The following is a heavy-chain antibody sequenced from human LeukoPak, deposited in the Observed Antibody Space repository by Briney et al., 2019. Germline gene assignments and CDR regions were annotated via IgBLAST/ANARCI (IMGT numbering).Heavy chain of an antibody. CDR1: GFSFSSYV. CDR3: ARAHYYYYYYMDV. CDR2: IRYDGSNE. J-gene: IGHJ6*03. Sequence: GGSLRLSCAASGFSFSSYVMHWVRQAPGKGLEWVSFIRYDGSNEYYADSVRGRFTISRDNAKNSLYLQMNSLRAEDTAVYYCARAHYYYYYYMDVWGKGTTVTVSS. V-gene: IGHV3-30*02.